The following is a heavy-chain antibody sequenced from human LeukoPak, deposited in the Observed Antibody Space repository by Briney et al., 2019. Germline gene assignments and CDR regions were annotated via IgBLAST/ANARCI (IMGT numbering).Heavy chain of an antibody. CDR1: GFTFSSYA. V-gene: IGHV3-23*01. D-gene: IGHD1-26*01. Sequence: GGSLRLSCAASGFTFSSYAMSWVRQDPGKGLEWVSAISGSGGSTYYADSVKGRFTISRDNAKNSLYLQMNSLRDEDTAVYYCASSGSYRFDYWGQGTLVTVSS. CDR2: ISGSGGST. J-gene: IGHJ4*02. CDR3: ASSGSYRFDY.